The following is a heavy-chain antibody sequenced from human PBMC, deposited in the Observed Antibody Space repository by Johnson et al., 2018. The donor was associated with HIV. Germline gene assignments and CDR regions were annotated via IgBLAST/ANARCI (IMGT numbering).Heavy chain of an antibody. Sequence: LEWVSVIYSGGNTYYADSVKGRFTISRDNSKNTLYMEMNSLRAEDTAVYYCARDSGQQLADAFDIWGQGTMVTVSS. CDR2: IYSGGNT. J-gene: IGHJ3*02. D-gene: IGHD6-6*01. V-gene: IGHV3-66*01. CDR3: ARDSGQQLADAFDI.